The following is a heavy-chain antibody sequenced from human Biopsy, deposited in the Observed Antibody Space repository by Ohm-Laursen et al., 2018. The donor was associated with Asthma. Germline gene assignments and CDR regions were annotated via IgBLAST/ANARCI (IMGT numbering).Heavy chain of an antibody. CDR2: IHYSGST. CDR1: GASIKTDDHY. V-gene: IGHV4-30-4*01. D-gene: IGHD6-19*01. CDR3: ARASVAASSNWFDP. Sequence: TLSLTCPVSGASIKTDDHYWSWLRQPPGKGLEWFGFIHYSGSTSYNPSLKGGVTISVDTSKNQFSLKLNSVTAADTAVYYCARASVAASSNWFDPWGQGTLVTVSS. J-gene: IGHJ5*02.